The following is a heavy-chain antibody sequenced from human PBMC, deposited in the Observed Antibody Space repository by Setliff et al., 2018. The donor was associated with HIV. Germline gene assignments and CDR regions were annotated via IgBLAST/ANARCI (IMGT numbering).Heavy chain of an antibody. V-gene: IGHV3-48*01. Sequence: GGSLRLSCAASGFRFSVYSMHWVRQAPGKGLEWLSYITGSSTTYYAESVKGRFTISRDNARNSLYLQVNSLRVEDTAVYFCARGGFNHAFDIWGQGTMVTVSS. J-gene: IGHJ3*02. D-gene: IGHD2-15*01. CDR3: ARGGFNHAFDI. CDR2: ITGSSTT. CDR1: GFRFSVYS.